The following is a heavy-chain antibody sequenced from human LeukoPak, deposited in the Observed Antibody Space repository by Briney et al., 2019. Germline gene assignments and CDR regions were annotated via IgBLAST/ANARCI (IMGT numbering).Heavy chain of an antibody. D-gene: IGHD6-13*01. J-gene: IGHJ4*02. V-gene: IGHV3-66*01. CDR1: GFTVNTNY. CDR3: ARALPAAAHTSLDY. CDR2: IYDGGNT. Sequence: GGSLRLSCAASGFTVNTNYMSWVRQAPGKGLEWVSIIYDGGNTYYAASVKGRFAISRDSSKNTVYLQMHSLRVEDTAVYYCARALPAAAHTSLDYWGQGTLVTVSS.